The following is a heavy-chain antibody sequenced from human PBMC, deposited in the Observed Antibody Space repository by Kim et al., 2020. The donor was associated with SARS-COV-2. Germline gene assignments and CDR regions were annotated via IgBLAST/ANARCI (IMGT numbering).Heavy chain of an antibody. CDR2: T. CDR3: ASSMVRGVMNY. D-gene: IGHD3-10*01. J-gene: IGHJ4*02. Sequence: TRYRPSFQGQVTISAEKSISTAYLQWSSLKASDTAIYYCASSMVRGVMNYWGQGTLVTVSS. V-gene: IGHV5-51*01.